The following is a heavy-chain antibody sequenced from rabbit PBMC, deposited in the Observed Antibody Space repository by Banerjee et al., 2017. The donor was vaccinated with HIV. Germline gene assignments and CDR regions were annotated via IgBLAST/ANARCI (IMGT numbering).Heavy chain of an antibody. Sequence: QEQLEESGGGLVKPEGSLTLTCTASGFSFNNRYVMCWVRQAPGKGLEWIACINTISGDTVYATWAKGRFTISKASWTTVTLQMTSLTAADTATYFCARNGGVLDYKLWGPGTLVTVS. CDR3: ARNGGVLDYKL. J-gene: IGHJ4*01. D-gene: IGHD2-1*01. CDR2: INTISGDT. CDR1: GFSFNNRYV. V-gene: IGHV1S45*01.